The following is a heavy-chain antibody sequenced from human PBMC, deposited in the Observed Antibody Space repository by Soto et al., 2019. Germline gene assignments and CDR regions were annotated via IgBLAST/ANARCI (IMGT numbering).Heavy chain of an antibody. CDR1: GDSVSSNSAA. V-gene: IGHV6-1*01. D-gene: IGHD6-19*01. CDR2: TSYRSKWYY. J-gene: IGHJ6*02. Sequence: QTLSLTCAISGDSVSSNSAAWNWIRQSPSRGLEWLGRTSYRSKWYYDYAVSVKSRMTINPETSTNQFSLQLSSVTPEDTAVYYCARTKGVSGFYYYGMDVWGQGTTVTVSS. CDR3: ARTKGVSGFYYYGMDV.